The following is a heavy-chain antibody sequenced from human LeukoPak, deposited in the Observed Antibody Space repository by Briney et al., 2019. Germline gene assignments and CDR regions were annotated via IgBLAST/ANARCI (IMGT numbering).Heavy chain of an antibody. Sequence: GGSLRLSCAASGFTFSNAWMSWVRRAPGKGLEWVGRIKSKINDGTADYAAPVKGRFTISRDDLKNTLYLQMNSLKTEDTAVYYCTTVTDGGSDFWGQGTLVTLSS. CDR2: IKSKINDGTA. J-gene: IGHJ4*02. CDR3: TTVTDGGSDF. D-gene: IGHD2-8*01. V-gene: IGHV3-15*01. CDR1: GFTFSNAW.